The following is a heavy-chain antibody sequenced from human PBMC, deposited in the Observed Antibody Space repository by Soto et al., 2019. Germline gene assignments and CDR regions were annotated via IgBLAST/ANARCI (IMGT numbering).Heavy chain of an antibody. CDR2: IYYSGST. CDR3: ARGGYCSGGSCYSGFDY. V-gene: IGHV4-31*03. D-gene: IGHD2-15*01. CDR1: GGSISSGGYY. Sequence: SETLSLTCTVSGGSISSGGYYWSWIRQHPGKGLECIGYIYYSGSTYYNPSLKSRVTISVDTSKNQFSLKLSSVTAADTAVYYCARGGYCSGGSCYSGFDYWGQGTLVTVSS. J-gene: IGHJ4*02.